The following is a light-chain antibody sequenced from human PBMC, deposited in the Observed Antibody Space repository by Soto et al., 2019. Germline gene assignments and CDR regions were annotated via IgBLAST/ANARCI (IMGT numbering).Light chain of an antibody. V-gene: IGKV3-20*01. CDR1: QSVSSNN. CDR3: QQYGSSPIT. J-gene: IGKJ5*01. CDR2: GAS. Sequence: EILMTQSPGTLSLSPGERATLSCRASQSVSSNNLAWYQQKLGRAPRLLISGASSRATGIPDRFSGSGSGTDFTLTISRLEPEDFAVYYCQQYGSSPITFGQGTRLEIK.